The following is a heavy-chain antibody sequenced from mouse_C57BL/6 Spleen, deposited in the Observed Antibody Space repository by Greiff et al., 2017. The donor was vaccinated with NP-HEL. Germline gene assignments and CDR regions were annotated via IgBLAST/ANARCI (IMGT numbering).Heavy chain of an antibody. D-gene: IGHD2-1*01. J-gene: IGHJ2*01. CDR1: GFNIKDDY. Sequence: EVNVVESGAELVRPGASVKLSCTASGFNIKDDYMHWVKQRPEQGLEWIGWIDPENGDTEYASKFQGKATITADTSSNTAYLQLSSLTSEDTAVYYCTAPIRNYRDFDYWGQGTTLTVSS. CDR2: IDPENGDT. CDR3: TAPIRNYRDFDY. V-gene: IGHV14-4*01.